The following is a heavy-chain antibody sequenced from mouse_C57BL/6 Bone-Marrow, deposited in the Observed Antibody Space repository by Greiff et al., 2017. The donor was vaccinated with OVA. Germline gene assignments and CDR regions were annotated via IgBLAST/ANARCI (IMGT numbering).Heavy chain of an antibody. J-gene: IGHJ2*01. CDR2: IYPRDGST. CDR3: ARSHYYGSRYFDY. Sequence: VKLVESGPELVKPGASVKLSCKASGYTFTSYDINWVKQRPGQGLEWIGWIYPRDGSTKYNEKFKGKATLTVDTSSSTAYMELHSLTSEDSAVYFCARSHYYGSRYFDYWGQGTTLTVSS. CDR1: GYTFTSYD. V-gene: IGHV1-85*01. D-gene: IGHD1-1*01.